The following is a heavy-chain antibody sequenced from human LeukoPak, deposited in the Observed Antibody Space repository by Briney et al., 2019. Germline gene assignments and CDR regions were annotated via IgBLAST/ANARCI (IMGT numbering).Heavy chain of an antibody. D-gene: IGHD3-16*01. CDR2: IWYDGSNK. Sequence: GGSLRLSCAASGFTFSSYGMHWVRQAPGKGLEWVAVIWYDGSNKYYADSVKGRFTISRDNSKNTLYLQMNSLRAEDTAVYYCAKVGPDQGGGYWGQGTLVTVSS. V-gene: IGHV3-33*06. CDR3: AKVGPDQGGGY. CDR1: GFTFSSYG. J-gene: IGHJ4*02.